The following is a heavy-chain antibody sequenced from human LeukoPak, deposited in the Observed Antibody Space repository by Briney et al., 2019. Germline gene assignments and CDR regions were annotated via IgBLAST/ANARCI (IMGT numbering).Heavy chain of an antibody. V-gene: IGHV3-30*18. CDR2: VSSDGGTK. D-gene: IGHD3-10*01. CDR1: KFTFSNYG. Sequence: GGSLRLSCTASKFTFSNYGMQWVRQAPGKGLEWVAVVSSDGGTKYYADSVKGRFTISRDNSKNTMYLQMNSLRAEDTADYYCAKEYDSGGYRANFDYWGQGTLVTVSS. CDR3: AKEYDSGGYRANFDY. J-gene: IGHJ4*02.